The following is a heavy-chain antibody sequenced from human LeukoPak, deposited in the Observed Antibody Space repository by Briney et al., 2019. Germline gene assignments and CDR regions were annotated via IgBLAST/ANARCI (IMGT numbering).Heavy chain of an antibody. D-gene: IGHD1-20*01. J-gene: IGHJ4*02. CDR3: AKLTGRASQADY. V-gene: IGHV3-23*01. CDR2: IGGGGGNT. Sequence: GGSLRLSCAPSGFTLSSYTMSWVRQAPGKGLEWVSVIGGGGGNTDYAGPVKGRFTISRDNSKNTLYLQMNSLRAEDTAVYYCAKLTGRASQADYWGQGTLVTVSS. CDR1: GFTLSSYT.